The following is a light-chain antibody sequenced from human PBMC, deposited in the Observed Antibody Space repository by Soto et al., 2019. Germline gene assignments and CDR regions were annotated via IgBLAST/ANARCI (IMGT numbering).Light chain of an antibody. V-gene: IGKV1-39*01. Sequence: DIQMTQSPSSLSASVGDRVTITCRASQSIRNSLNWYQQKPGKVPKLLIHGASNLQSGVPSRFGGSGSETDFTLTISSLQPEDFATYYWQQSYRTLTFGQGTRLDIK. J-gene: IGKJ5*01. CDR1: QSIRNS. CDR3: QQSYRTLT. CDR2: GAS.